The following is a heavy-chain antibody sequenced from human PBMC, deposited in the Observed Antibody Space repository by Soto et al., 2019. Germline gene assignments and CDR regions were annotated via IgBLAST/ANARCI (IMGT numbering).Heavy chain of an antibody. J-gene: IGHJ6*03. V-gene: IGHV4-34*01. CDR2: INHSGST. Sequence: SETLSLTCAVYGGSFSGYYWSWIRQPPGKGLEWIGEINHSGSTNYNPSLKSRVTISVDTSKNQFSLKLSSVTAADTAVYYCARGRANYSSSNSYYMDVWGKGTTVTV. CDR1: GGSFSGYY. CDR3: ARGRANYSSSNSYYMDV. D-gene: IGHD6-6*01.